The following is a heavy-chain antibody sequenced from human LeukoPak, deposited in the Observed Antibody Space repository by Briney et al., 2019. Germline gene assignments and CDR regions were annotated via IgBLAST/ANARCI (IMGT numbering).Heavy chain of an antibody. D-gene: IGHD1-26*01. Sequence: GGSLRLSCAASGFTFSSYAMSWVRQAPGKGLEWVSGISGSGGNTYYADSVKGRFTISRDDSKNTLYLQMNGLRTEDTAVYFCARSYPTGSHYSAYYWGQGTLVTVSS. CDR1: GFTFSSYA. V-gene: IGHV3-23*01. CDR2: ISGSGGNT. J-gene: IGHJ4*02. CDR3: ARSYPTGSHYSAYY.